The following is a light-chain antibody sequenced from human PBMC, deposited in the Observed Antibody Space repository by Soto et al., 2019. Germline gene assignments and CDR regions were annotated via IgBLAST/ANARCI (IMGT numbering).Light chain of an antibody. J-gene: IGKJ5*01. CDR2: GAS. CDR3: QQYNKWPPIT. Sequence: EIVMTQSPATLSVSPGEGATLXXRASQSVSSNLAWYQQKPGQAPRLXXYGASTRATGIPARFSGSGSGTEFTLTISSLQSEDFAAYYCQQYNKWPPITFGQGTRLEIK. V-gene: IGKV3-15*01. CDR1: QSVSSN.